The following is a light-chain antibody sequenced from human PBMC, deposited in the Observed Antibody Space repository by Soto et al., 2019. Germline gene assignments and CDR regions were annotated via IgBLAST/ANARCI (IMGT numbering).Light chain of an antibody. CDR2: GAS. Sequence: EIVMTQSPATLSVSPGERATLSCRASQSVSSKLAWYQQKPGQGPRLLIYGASTRATGIPARFSGSGSGTEFTRTISSLQSEDFAVYYCQHYRAWLWTFGQGTKVETK. J-gene: IGKJ1*01. CDR1: QSVSSK. CDR3: QHYRAWLWT. V-gene: IGKV3-15*01.